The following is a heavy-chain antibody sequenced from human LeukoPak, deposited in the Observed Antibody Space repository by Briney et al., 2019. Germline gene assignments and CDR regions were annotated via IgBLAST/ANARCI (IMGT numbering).Heavy chain of an antibody. CDR3: ARQRNIVVVPAAKGYFDY. V-gene: IGHV4-59*08. Sequence: SETLSLTCTVSGGSINSYFWSWIQQPPGKGLECIGYIYYSGSTYYNPSLKSRVTISVDTSKNQFSLKLSSVTAADTAVYYCARQRNIVVVPAAKGYFDYWGQGTLVTVSS. J-gene: IGHJ4*02. CDR1: GGSINSYF. D-gene: IGHD2-2*01. CDR2: IYYSGST.